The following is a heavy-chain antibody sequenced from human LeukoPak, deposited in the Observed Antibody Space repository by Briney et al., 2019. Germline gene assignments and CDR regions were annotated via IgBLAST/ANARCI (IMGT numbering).Heavy chain of an antibody. J-gene: IGHJ4*02. CDR1: GGSFSGYY. D-gene: IGHD5-12*01. CDR2: INHSGDT. CDR3: ARVRGSFVRGYSGYDPAYFDY. Sequence: SETLSLTCAVYGGSFSGYYWSWIRQPPGKGLEWIGEINHSGDTNYNPSLKSRVTISVDTSKNQFSLKLSSVTAADTAVYYCARVRGSFVRGYSGYDPAYFDYWGQGTLVTVSS. V-gene: IGHV4-34*01.